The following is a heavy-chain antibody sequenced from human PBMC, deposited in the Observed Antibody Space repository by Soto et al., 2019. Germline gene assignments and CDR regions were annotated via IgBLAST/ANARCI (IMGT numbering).Heavy chain of an antibody. CDR2: ISYHGGEE. J-gene: IGHJ4*02. V-gene: IGHV3-30*18. CDR3: AKVRSGWDFNYYFDY. D-gene: IGHD6-19*01. Sequence: GGSLRLSGAASGFMFSNYGMHWVRQAPGKGLESVAPISYHGGEENSAAPMKGRFTISRDNYRNTLYLQVNSLRAEDTALYYCAKVRSGWDFNYYFDYWGQGALVTVS. CDR1: GFMFSNYG.